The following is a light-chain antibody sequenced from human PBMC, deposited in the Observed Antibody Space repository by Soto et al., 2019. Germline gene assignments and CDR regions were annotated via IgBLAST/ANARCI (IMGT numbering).Light chain of an antibody. Sequence: EIVLMQSPDILSLSPGERATVSCRASETITNNDLAWYQQKPGQAPRPLLYGASTRPTGIPDRFSGSGSGTDFTLTIDRLEPEDFALYFCHHYGSSPPYTFGQGTKLDIK. CDR1: ETITNND. CDR3: HHYGSSPPYT. CDR2: GAS. J-gene: IGKJ2*01. V-gene: IGKV3-20*01.